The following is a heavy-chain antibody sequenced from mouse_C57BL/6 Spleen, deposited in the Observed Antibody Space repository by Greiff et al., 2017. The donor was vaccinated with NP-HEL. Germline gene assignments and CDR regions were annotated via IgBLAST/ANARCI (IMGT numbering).Heavy chain of an antibody. J-gene: IGHJ2*01. CDR3: ARSGDFYYFDY. Sequence: VKLQQSGAELVKPGASVKISCKASGYAFSSYWMNWVKQRPGKGLEWIGQIYPGDGDTNYNGKFKGKATLTADKSSSTAYMQLSSLTSEDSAVYFCARSGDFYYFDYWGQGTTLTVSS. CDR2: IYPGDGDT. V-gene: IGHV1-80*01. D-gene: IGHD3-1*01. CDR1: GYAFSSYW.